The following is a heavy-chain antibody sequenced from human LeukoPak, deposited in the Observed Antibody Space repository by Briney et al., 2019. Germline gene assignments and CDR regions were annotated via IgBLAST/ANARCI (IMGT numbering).Heavy chain of an antibody. V-gene: IGHV4-39*01. J-gene: IGHJ5*02. CDR2: IYYSGST. CDR1: GGSISSSSYY. D-gene: IGHD1-26*01. CDR3: ARQGGEYEWELLPSNYWFDP. Sequence: SETLSLTCTVSGGSISSSSYYWGWIRQPPGKGLEWIGSIYYSGSTYYNPSLKSRVTISVDTSKNQFSLKLSSVTAADTAVYYCARQGGEYEWELLPSNYWFDPWGQGTLVTVSS.